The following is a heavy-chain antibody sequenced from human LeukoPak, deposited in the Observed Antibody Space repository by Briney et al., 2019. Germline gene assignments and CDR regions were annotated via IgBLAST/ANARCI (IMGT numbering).Heavy chain of an antibody. Sequence: GGSLTLSCAASGFTFSSYTMNWVRQAPGKGLEWVSSISSSSKYIYYAESVKGRFTISRDNDKNSLYLQMNSLRAEDTAVYYCARGDYDSSGYYYDYWGQGILVTVSS. CDR3: ARGDYDSSGYYYDY. J-gene: IGHJ4*02. CDR2: ISSSSKYI. D-gene: IGHD3-22*01. V-gene: IGHV3-21*01. CDR1: GFTFSSYT.